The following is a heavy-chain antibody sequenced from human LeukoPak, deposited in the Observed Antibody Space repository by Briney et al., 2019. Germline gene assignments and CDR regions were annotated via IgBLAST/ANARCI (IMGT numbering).Heavy chain of an antibody. Sequence: GGSLRLSCAASGFTFSSYAMHWVRQAPGKGLEWVAVISYDGSNKYYADSVKGRFTISRDNSKNTLYLQMNSLRAEDTAVYYCARDDIVTIDYWGQGTLVTVSS. CDR3: ARDDIVTIDY. CDR1: GFTFSSYA. D-gene: IGHD5-12*01. V-gene: IGHV3-30*04. CDR2: ISYDGSNK. J-gene: IGHJ4*02.